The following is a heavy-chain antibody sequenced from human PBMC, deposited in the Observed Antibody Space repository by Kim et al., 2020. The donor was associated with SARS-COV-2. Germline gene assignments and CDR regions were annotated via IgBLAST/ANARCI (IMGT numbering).Heavy chain of an antibody. CDR3: AKGMHGSGWYYFDF. V-gene: IGHV3-23*01. D-gene: IGHD6-19*01. CDR1: GFTFSSYD. CDR2: ISGDGKNT. Sequence: GGSLRLSCAASGFTFSSYDMTWVRQAPGKGLEWVSIISGDGKNTYYAYYAESVKGRFTITRDNSKNTLYLQMNSLSAEDTAIYYCAKGMHGSGWYYFDFWGQGTLVTVSS. J-gene: IGHJ4*02.